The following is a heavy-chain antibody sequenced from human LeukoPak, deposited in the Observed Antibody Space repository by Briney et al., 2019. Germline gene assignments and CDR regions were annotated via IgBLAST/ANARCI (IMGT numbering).Heavy chain of an antibody. J-gene: IGHJ4*02. CDR2: IYRDGSTT. CDR1: GFWFSRYW. Sequence: PGGSLRLSCAASGFWFSRYWMHWVRHAPGTGLKWVSRIYRDGSTTDYADSVKGRFTISRDNAKDSLYLQMNSLRAEDTAVYYCARGAWYSSSCFDYWGQGTLVTVSS. CDR3: ARGAWYSSSCFDY. D-gene: IGHD6-6*01. V-gene: IGHV3-74*01.